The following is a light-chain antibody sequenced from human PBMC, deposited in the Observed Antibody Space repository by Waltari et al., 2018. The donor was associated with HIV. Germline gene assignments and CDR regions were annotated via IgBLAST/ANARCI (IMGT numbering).Light chain of an antibody. Sequence: LVLTQSPSASASLGGSVKLTCTLDSGHSTYGIDRPQQQPENGPRFLMRLINKGNHYRGDGVPDRFSGSSSGAERYLTISSLQSEDEADYYCQTWGAGDHVFGGGTKLTVL. CDR2: LINKGNH. CDR1: SGHSTYG. V-gene: IGLV4-69*01. CDR3: QTWGAGDHV. J-gene: IGLJ2*01.